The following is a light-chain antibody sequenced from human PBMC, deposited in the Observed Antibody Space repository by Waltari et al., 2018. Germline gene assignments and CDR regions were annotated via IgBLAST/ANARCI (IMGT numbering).Light chain of an antibody. J-gene: IGKJ4*01. V-gene: IGKV4-1*01. CDR1: PSVLHAYNNRNY. CDR2: WAS. CDR3: QQYYSTPLT. Sequence: DIMMTQSPDSLALSLGERPTISCKSIPSVLHAYNNRNYLAWYQQKPGQSPKLLISWASTRQSGVPDRFSGSGSAADFTLTITSLQAEDVATYYCQQYYSTPLTFGGGTKVAIK.